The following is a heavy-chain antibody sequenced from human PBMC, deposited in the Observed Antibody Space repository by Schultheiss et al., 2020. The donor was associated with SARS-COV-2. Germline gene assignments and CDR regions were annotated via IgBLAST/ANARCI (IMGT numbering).Heavy chain of an antibody. Sequence: SVKVSCKASGFTFTSSAVQWVRQARGQGLEWMGGIIPIFGTANYAQKFQGRVTITADKSTSTAYMELSSLRSEDTAVYYCARAGSQRIFPLYYYYMDVWGKGTTVTVSS. V-gene: IGHV1-69*06. CDR2: IIPIFGTA. D-gene: IGHD3-10*01. CDR1: GFTFTSSA. J-gene: IGHJ6*03. CDR3: ARAGSQRIFPLYYYYMDV.